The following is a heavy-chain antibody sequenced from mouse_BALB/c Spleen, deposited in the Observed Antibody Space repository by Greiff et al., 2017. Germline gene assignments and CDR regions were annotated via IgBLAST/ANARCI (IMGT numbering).Heavy chain of an antibody. CDR3: ARRGYGNYVAMDY. V-gene: IGHV1S126*01. D-gene: IGHD2-1*01. CDR1: GYSFTSYW. Sequence: QVQLKQSGPQLVRPGASVKISCKASGYSFTSYWMHWVKQRPGQGLEWIGMIDPSDSETRLNQKFKDKATLTVDKSSSTAYMQLSSPTSEDSAVYYCARRGYGNYVAMDYWGQGTSVTVSS. CDR2: IDPSDSET. J-gene: IGHJ4*01.